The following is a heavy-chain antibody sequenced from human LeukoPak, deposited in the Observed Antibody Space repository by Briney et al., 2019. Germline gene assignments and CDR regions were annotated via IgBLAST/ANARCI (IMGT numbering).Heavy chain of an antibody. J-gene: IGHJ6*02. CDR3: ARSYGLDV. CDR2: IKEDGSEK. Sequence: GGSLRLSCAAFSGYWMTWVRQAPGKGLEWVANIKEDGSEKYYVDSVKGRFTISRDNAKNSLFLQMNSLRAEDTAVYYCARSYGLDVWGQGTTVTVSS. V-gene: IGHV3-7*01. CDR1: SGYW.